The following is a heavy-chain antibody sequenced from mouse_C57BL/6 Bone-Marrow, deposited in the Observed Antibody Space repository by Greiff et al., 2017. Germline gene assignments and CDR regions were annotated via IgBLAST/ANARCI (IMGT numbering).Heavy chain of an antibody. CDR3: ARETMINEIYYCAFDY. Sequence: QVQLKQSGAELMKPGASVKLSCKATGYTFTGYWLQWVNRRPGHGLEWIGEILPGGGGTNYNEKLKGKATFTADTSSTTAYMQLSSLTPEDSAIYYCARETMINEIYYCAFDYWGQGTTGTVSS. CDR2: ILPGGGGT. V-gene: IGHV1-9*01. CDR1: GYTFTGYW. J-gene: IGHJ4*01. D-gene: IGHD2-4*01.